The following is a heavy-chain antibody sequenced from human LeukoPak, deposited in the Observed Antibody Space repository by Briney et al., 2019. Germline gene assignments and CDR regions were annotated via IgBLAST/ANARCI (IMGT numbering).Heavy chain of an antibody. CDR1: GYSFASPW. J-gene: IGHJ6*03. CDR3: ARHGHCTNGVCYSNYYYHMDV. D-gene: IGHD2-8*01. Sequence: GESLKISCKGSGYSFASPWIGWVRQMPGKGLEWMGIIYPDDSDTRYSPSFEGQITISVDKSISTAYLQWSSLKASDTAVYYCARHGHCTNGVCYSNYYYHMDVWGEGTTVTVSS. CDR2: IYPDDSDT. V-gene: IGHV5-51*01.